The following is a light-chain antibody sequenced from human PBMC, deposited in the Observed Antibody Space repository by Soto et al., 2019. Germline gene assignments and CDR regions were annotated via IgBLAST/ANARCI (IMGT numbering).Light chain of an antibody. CDR1: SSDVGGFNY. CDR2: DVT. J-gene: IGLJ1*01. V-gene: IGLV2-14*03. CDR3: ISYTSSRTYV. Sequence: QSALTQPASVSGSPGQSITIPCTGTSSDVGGFNYVSWYQQHPGKAPKLMIYDVTHRPSGVSYRFSGSKSGNTASLTISGLKAEDEADYYCISYTSSRTYVFGTGTKVTVL.